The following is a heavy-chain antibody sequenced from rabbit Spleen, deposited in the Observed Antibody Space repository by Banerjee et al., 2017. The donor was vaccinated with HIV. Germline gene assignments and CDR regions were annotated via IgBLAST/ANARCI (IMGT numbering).Heavy chain of an antibody. CDR1: GFSFSNSDY. D-gene: IGHD6-1*01. V-gene: IGHV1S40*01. CDR2: IAGSNSGFT. Sequence: QSLEESGGDLVKPGASLTLTCTASGFSFSNSDYMCWVRQAPGKGLEWISCIAGSNSGFTYSATWAKGRFTCSKTSSTTVTLQMTSLTVADTATYFCARDTASSFSSYGMDLWGPGTLVTVS. J-gene: IGHJ6*01. CDR3: ARDTASSFSSYGMDL.